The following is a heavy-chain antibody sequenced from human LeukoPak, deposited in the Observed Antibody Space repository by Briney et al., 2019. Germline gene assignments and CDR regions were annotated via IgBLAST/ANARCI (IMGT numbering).Heavy chain of an antibody. CDR1: GLTFSRYS. D-gene: IGHD3-10*01. V-gene: IGHV3-23*01. CDR3: ARVRIWFGTVGAFDI. CDR2: ISVGGGDR. Sequence: GGSVRLSCEVPGLTFSRYSMSWVRQVPGKGLEWVSGISVGGGDRWYPDSVKGRFTISRDNSKNSLYLQMNSLRAEDTAVYYCARVRIWFGTVGAFDIWGQGTVVTVSS. J-gene: IGHJ3*02.